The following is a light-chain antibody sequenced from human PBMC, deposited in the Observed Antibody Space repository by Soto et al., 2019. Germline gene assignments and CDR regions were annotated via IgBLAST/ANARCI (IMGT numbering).Light chain of an antibody. CDR1: QGISNS. CDR2: GAS. Sequence: DVQMTQSPSSLSASVGDRVTITCRASQGISNSIAWYQQRPGRVPKLLIYGASNLQSEVPSRFSGSGSGTDFTLTISSLQPEDVATYYCQKYDSAARTFGQGTKVDIK. CDR3: QKYDSAART. V-gene: IGKV1-27*01. J-gene: IGKJ1*01.